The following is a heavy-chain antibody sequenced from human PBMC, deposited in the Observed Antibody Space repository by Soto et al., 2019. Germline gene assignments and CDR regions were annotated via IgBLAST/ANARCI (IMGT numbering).Heavy chain of an antibody. J-gene: IGHJ5*02. V-gene: IGHV4-4*07. CDR2: IYATGTT. D-gene: IGHD1-1*01. CDR1: GASISGFY. CDR3: VRDGTKTLRDWFDP. Sequence: PSETLSLTCTVSGASISGFYWSWIRKSAGKGLEWIGRIYATGTTDYNPSLKSRVMMSVDTSKKQFSLKLKSVTAADTAVYYCVRDGTKTLRDWFDPWGQGISVTVSS.